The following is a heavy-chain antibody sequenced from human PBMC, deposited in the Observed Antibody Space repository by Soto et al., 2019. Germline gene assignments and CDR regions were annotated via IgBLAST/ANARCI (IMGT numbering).Heavy chain of an antibody. CDR1: GFTFGSYA. J-gene: IGHJ6*02. Sequence: GGSLRPSCIASGFTFGSYAMTWVRQVPGKGLEWVSDISASGGITYYADSVKGQFTIARANSTTTLNLQMNRLRADDAAVYYCARARRGAPYYYTMDLWGQGTTVTVSS. D-gene: IGHD3-10*01. CDR2: ISASGGIT. V-gene: IGHV3-23*01. CDR3: ARARRGAPYYYTMDL.